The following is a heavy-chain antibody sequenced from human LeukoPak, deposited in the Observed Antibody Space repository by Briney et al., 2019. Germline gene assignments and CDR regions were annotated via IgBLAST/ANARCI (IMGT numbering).Heavy chain of an antibody. Sequence: GGSLRLSCAASGFTFSTYWMSWVRQAPGKGLEWVSYISSSSSTIYYADSVKGRFTISRDNAKNSLYLQMNSLRAEDTAVYYCASYYDGYYYMDVWGKGTTVTVSS. CDR3: ASYYDGYYYMDV. J-gene: IGHJ6*03. CDR1: GFTFSTYW. CDR2: ISSSSSTI. V-gene: IGHV3-48*01. D-gene: IGHD3-22*01.